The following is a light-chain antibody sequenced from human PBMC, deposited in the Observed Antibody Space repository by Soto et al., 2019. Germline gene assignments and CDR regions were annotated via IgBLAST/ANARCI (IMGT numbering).Light chain of an antibody. V-gene: IGLV2-14*01. CDR3: SSYTSSSTLA. CDR1: SSDVGGYNY. Sequence: QSALTQPASVSGSPGQSITISCTGTSSDVGGYNYVSWYQQHPGKAPKLMIYDVSNRPSGVSNRFSGSKSGNTASLTISGLQAEDEAHYYCSSYTSSSTLAFGTGTKLTVL. J-gene: IGLJ1*01. CDR2: DVS.